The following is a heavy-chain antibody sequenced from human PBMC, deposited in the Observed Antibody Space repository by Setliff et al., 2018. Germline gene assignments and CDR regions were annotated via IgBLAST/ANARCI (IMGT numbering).Heavy chain of an antibody. CDR2: VYYSGSL. D-gene: IGHD3-10*01. CDR3: ARVGAVNYDFDS. J-gene: IGHJ4*02. V-gene: IGHV4-59*01. CDR1: GGSISRYF. Sequence: SETLSLTCSVSGGSISRYFWSWIRQTPGKGLEWIGYVYYSGSLNYNPSLKSRVSISLDTSKNQFSLRLSSVTAADTAVYYCARVGAVNYDFDSWGQGTLVTVSS.